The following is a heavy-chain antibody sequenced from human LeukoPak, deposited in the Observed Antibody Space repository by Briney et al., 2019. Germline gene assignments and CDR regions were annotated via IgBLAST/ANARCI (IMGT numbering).Heavy chain of an antibody. CDR3: ARGAHVSHSGYDWGFDY. J-gene: IGHJ4*02. Sequence: PGRSLRLSCAASGFTFSSYGMHWVRQAPGKGLEWVANIKQDGSEKYYVDSVKGRFTISRDNAKNSLYLQMNSLRAEDTAVYYCARGAHVSHSGYDWGFDYWGQGTLVTVSS. V-gene: IGHV3-7*01. D-gene: IGHD5-12*01. CDR2: IKQDGSEK. CDR1: GFTFSSYG.